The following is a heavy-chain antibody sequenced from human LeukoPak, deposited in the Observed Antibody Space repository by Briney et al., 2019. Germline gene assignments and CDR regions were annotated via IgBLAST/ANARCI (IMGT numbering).Heavy chain of an antibody. CDR1: GFTFSSYE. D-gene: IGHD5-24*01. Sequence: GGSLRLSCAASGFTFSSYEMNWVRQAPGKGLEWVSYISSSGSTIYYADSVKGRFTISRDNAKNSLYLQMNSLKAEDTAVYYCARADAGDGYNTLDYWGQGTLVTVSS. CDR3: ARADAGDGYNTLDY. V-gene: IGHV3-48*03. J-gene: IGHJ4*02. CDR2: ISSSGSTI.